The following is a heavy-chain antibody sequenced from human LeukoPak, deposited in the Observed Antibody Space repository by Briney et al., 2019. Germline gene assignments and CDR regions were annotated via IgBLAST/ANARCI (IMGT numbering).Heavy chain of an antibody. Sequence: ASVKVSCEASGYTFTDYYMHWVRQAPGQGLEWMGWINPNSGGTNYAQKFQGRVTMTRDTSISTAYMELSRLRSDDTAVYYCAKTFYDSSGYGYAFDIWGQGTMVTVSS. D-gene: IGHD3-22*01. J-gene: IGHJ3*02. CDR2: INPNSGGT. CDR1: GYTFTDYY. V-gene: IGHV1-2*02. CDR3: AKTFYDSSGYGYAFDI.